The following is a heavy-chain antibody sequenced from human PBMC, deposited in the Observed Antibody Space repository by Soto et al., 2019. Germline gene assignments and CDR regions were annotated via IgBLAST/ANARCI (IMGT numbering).Heavy chain of an antibody. V-gene: IGHV3-23*01. Sequence: EVQLLESGGGLVQHGGSMILSCAASGFTFSSYTMSWDRQAPGKVLEWVSAMSGSGGSTYYADSLKGRFTISRDNSQNTLYPQMNSLRAEDTAVYYCAKRRLATLFVPWCQGNLLSVSS. CDR3: AKRRLATLFVP. D-gene: IGHD6-19*01. CDR1: GFTFSSYT. J-gene: IGHJ5*02. CDR2: MSGSGGST.